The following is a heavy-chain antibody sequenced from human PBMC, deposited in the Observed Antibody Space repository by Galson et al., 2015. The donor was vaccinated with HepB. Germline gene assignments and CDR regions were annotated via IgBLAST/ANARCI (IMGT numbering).Heavy chain of an antibody. D-gene: IGHD3-16*02. V-gene: IGHV3-21*01. Sequence: SLRLSCAASGFTFNNYSMNWVRQAPGKGLEWVASISSSSSYIYYADSVEGRFTISRDNAKNSLFLQMNSLRAEDTAVHYCVRVLGEVSNDAFDIWGQGTMVTVSS. CDR1: GFTFNNYS. J-gene: IGHJ3*02. CDR2: ISSSSSYI. CDR3: VRVLGEVSNDAFDI.